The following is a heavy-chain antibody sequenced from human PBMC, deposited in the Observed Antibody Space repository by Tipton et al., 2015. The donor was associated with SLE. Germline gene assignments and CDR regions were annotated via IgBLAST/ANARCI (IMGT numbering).Heavy chain of an antibody. Sequence: LRLSCTVSGGSISSHYWSWIRQPPGKGLEWIGEINHSGSTNYNPSLKSRVTISVDTSKNQFSLKLSSVTAADTAVYYCAREATVGTYYYGMDVWGQGTTVTVSS. D-gene: IGHD4-23*01. J-gene: IGHJ6*02. CDR1: GGSISSHY. V-gene: IGHV4-34*01. CDR3: AREATVGTYYYGMDV. CDR2: INHSGST.